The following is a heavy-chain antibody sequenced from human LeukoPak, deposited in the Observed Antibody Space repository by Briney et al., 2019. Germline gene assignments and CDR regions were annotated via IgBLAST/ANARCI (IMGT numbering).Heavy chain of an antibody. V-gene: IGHV3-53*01. D-gene: IGHD1-26*01. Sequence: GGFLRLSCAAPGFTVSNNYMSWVRQVPGKGLEWVSVIYSGGSTYYIDSVKGRFTISRDNSKNTLYLQMNSLRAEDTAVYYCAKAENSGSYPWGAFDIWGQGTMVTVSS. CDR3: AKAENSGSYPWGAFDI. CDR1: GFTVSNNY. CDR2: IYSGGST. J-gene: IGHJ3*02.